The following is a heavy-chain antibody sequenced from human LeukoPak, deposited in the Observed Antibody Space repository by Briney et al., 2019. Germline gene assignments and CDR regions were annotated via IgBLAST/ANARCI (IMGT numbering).Heavy chain of an antibody. D-gene: IGHD4-11*01. V-gene: IGHV3-21*01. Sequence: GGSLRLSCAASGFTFSSYSMNWVRQAPGKGLEWVSSISSSSSYIYYTDSVKGRFTISRDNAKNSLYLQMNSLRAEDTAVYYCARRHDYSNYPDYWGQGTLVTVSS. CDR1: GFTFSSYS. CDR3: ARRHDYSNYPDY. CDR2: ISSSSSYI. J-gene: IGHJ4*02.